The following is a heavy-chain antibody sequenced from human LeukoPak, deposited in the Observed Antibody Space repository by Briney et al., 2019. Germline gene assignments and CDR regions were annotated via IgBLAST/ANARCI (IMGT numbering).Heavy chain of an antibody. CDR3: ARGNVAASYYYYGMDV. CDR1: GFTFSSYW. V-gene: IGHV3-7*01. D-gene: IGHD2-15*01. Sequence: GGSLRLSCAASGFTFSSYWMSWVRQAPGKGLEWVANIKQDGSEKYYVDSVKGRFTISRDNAKNSLYLQMNSLRAEDTAVYYCARGNVAASYYYYGMDVWGQGTTVTVSS. J-gene: IGHJ6*02. CDR2: IKQDGSEK.